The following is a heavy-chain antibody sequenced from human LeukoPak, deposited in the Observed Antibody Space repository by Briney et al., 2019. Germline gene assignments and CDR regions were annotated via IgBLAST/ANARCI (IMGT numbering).Heavy chain of an antibody. CDR2: LTSDGSKK. J-gene: IGHJ6*02. D-gene: IGHD3-22*01. CDR3: AKGYDSTFYGLDV. Sequence: QPGRSLRLSCAASGFTFSSYGMHWVRQAPGQGLEWVALLTSDGSKKYSADSVRGRFTISRDNSKNTLYLQMNSLRVEDTAVHYCAKGYDSTFYGLDVWGQGTTVTVSS. CDR1: GFTFSSYG. V-gene: IGHV3-30*18.